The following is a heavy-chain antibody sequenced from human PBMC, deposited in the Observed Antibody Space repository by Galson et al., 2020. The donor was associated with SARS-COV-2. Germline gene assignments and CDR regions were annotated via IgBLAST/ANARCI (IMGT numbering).Heavy chain of an antibody. Sequence: PGGTLRLSCAASGFTFSSYAMSWVRKAPGTGLEWVSTIGASGRSTYIADSVKGRFTISRDNSKNTVYLQMNSLRAEDTAVYYCAPEARVTTGYAYWGQGTLVTVSS. CDR1: GFTFSSYA. J-gene: IGHJ4*02. CDR3: APEARVTTGYAY. CDR2: IGASGRST. V-gene: IGHV3-23*01. D-gene: IGHD4-17*01.